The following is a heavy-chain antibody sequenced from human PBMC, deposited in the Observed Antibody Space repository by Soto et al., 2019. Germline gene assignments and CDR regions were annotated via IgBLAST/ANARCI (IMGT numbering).Heavy chain of an antibody. CDR2: IYWDDDK. Sequence: QITLKESGPTLVKPTQTLTLTCTFSGFSLSSTRMAVGWIRQPPGKALEWLALIYWDDDKRYSPFLKSRLAITXXTXQNQVVLTMSHMDPVDTARYYCAHIVVAGLGYYFDYWGQGTLVTVSS. J-gene: IGHJ4*02. CDR1: GFSLSSTRMA. D-gene: IGHD6-19*01. V-gene: IGHV2-5*02. CDR3: AHIVVAGLGYYFDY.